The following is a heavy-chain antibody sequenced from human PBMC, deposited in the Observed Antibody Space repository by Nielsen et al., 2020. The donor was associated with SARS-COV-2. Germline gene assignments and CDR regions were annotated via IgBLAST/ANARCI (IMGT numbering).Heavy chain of an antibody. Sequence: ESLKIPCAASGFTFSSYAMIWVRQAPGKGLEWISVIYSGGSCTYYADSVKGRFTISRDNSKNKLYLQMNSLRAEDTAVYYCARDMGIVGATGDDYWGQGTLVTVSS. CDR1: GFTFSSYA. CDR3: ARDMGIVGATGDDY. J-gene: IGHJ4*02. CDR2: IYSGGSCT. V-gene: IGHV3-23*03. D-gene: IGHD1-26*01.